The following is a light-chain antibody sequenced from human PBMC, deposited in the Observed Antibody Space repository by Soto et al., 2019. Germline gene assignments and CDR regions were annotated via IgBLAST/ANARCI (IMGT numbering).Light chain of an antibody. CDR3: QQRTNWPPWT. CDR1: LSVSTS. CDR2: DAS. J-gene: IGKJ1*01. V-gene: IGKV3-11*01. Sequence: IVLTQSPATLSLSPGERATLSCRASLSVSTSLAWYQQKPGQAPRLLIYDASNRATGIPARFSGSGSGTDFTLTISSLQPEDFAVYYWQQRTNWPPWTFGQGTKVEIK.